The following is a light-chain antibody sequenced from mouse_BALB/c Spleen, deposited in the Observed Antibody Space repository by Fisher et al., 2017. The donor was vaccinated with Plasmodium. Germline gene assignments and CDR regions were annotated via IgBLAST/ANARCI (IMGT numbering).Light chain of an antibody. CDR2: YAS. V-gene: IGKV5-43*01. CDR1: QFISNN. CDR3: QQSNSWPLT. Sequence: DIVMTQTPATLSVTPGDSVSLSCRASQFISNNLHWYQQKSLESPRLLIKYASQSISGIPSRFSGSGSVTDFTLNINSVETEDFGMYFCQQSNSWPLTFGAGTKLEL. J-gene: IGKJ5*01.